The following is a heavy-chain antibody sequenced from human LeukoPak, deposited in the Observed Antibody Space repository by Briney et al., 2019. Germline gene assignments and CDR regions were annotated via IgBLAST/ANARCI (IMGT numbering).Heavy chain of an antibody. CDR2: IYHSGST. V-gene: IGHV4-39*07. D-gene: IGHD2-21*02. CDR3: ARAPGHIVVVTPYYFDY. J-gene: IGHJ4*02. Sequence: KSSETLSLTCTVSGGSISSSSYYWGWIRQPPGKGLEWIGSIYHSGSTYYNPSLKSRVTISVDTSKNQLSLKLSSVTSADTAVYYCARAPGHIVVVTPYYFDYWGQGTLVTVSS. CDR1: GGSISSSSYY.